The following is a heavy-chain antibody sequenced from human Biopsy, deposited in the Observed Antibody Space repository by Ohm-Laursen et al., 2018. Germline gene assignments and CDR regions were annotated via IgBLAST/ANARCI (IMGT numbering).Heavy chain of an antibody. J-gene: IGHJ4*02. CDR1: GGSISSDY. Sequence: SDTLSLTCTVSGGSISSDYWSWIRQTPGKGLEWIGYIYYSGSTNYNPSLKSRVTISVDTSKNQFSLRLNSVTAADTAVYYCARSVGIMAAPIDYWGQGTLVTVSS. CDR2: IYYSGST. D-gene: IGHD3-16*01. V-gene: IGHV4-59*07. CDR3: ARSVGIMAAPIDY.